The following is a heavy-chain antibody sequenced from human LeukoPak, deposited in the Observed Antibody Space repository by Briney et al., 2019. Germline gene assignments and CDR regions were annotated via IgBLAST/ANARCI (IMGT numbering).Heavy chain of an antibody. J-gene: IGHJ4*02. CDR2: ISGSGGST. D-gene: IGHD3-16*02. V-gene: IGHV3-23*01. CDR3: AKDSIKSYYFDY. Sequence: GGSLRLSCAASGFTFSSYAMSWVRQAPGKGLEWVSAISGSGGSTYYADSVKGRLTISRDNSKNTLYLQMNSLRAEDTAVYYCAKDSIKSYYFDYWGQGTLVTVSS. CDR1: GFTFSSYA.